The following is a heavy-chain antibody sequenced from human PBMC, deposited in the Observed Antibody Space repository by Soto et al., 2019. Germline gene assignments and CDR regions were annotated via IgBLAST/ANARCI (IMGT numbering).Heavy chain of an antibody. CDR2: VYYSGTTNYSGST. CDR3: AREISYVSGGHLYYGMDV. V-gene: IGHV4-59*13. D-gene: IGHD3-16*01. CDR1: GASISSSY. J-gene: IGHJ6*02. Sequence: SETLSLTCTVSGASISSSYWSWIRQSPGKGLEWIGYVYYSGTTNYSGSTNYNPSLKSRVTISVDTSKSQFSLKLGSVTAADTAVYYCAREISYVSGGHLYYGMDVLGQGTTVTVSS.